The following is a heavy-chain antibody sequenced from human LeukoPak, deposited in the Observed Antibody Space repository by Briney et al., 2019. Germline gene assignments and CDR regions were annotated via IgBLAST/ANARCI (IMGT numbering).Heavy chain of an antibody. CDR3: ARERINFWSGYSKPYYMDV. V-gene: IGHV4-4*02. D-gene: IGHD3-3*01. CDR1: GGSIISSNW. Sequence: SGTLSLTCAVSGGSIISSNWWSWVRQPPGKGLEWIGEINHSGSTNYNPSLKSRVTISVDTSKNQFSLKLSSVTAADTAVYYCARERINFWSGYSKPYYMDVWGKGTTVTVSS. J-gene: IGHJ6*03. CDR2: INHSGST.